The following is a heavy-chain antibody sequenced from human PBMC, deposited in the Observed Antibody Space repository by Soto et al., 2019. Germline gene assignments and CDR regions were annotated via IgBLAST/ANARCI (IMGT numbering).Heavy chain of an antibody. CDR2: IYYSGST. J-gene: IGHJ4*02. CDR3: ARYSYGYYYFDY. CDR1: GGSISSSGYY. D-gene: IGHD5-18*01. V-gene: IGHV4-39*01. Sequence: SETLSLTCTVSGGSISSSGYYWGWIRQPPGKGLEWIGSIYYSGSTYYNPSLKSRVTISVDTSKNQFSLKLSSVTAADTAVYYCARYSYGYYYFDYWGQGTLVTSPQ.